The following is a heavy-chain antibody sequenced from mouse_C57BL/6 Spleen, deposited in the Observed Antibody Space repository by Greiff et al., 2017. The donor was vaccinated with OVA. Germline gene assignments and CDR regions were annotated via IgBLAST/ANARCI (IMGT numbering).Heavy chain of an antibody. D-gene: IGHD1-1*01. CDR3: TKITTVVAYYFDY. Sequence: VHVKQSGTVLARPGASVKMSCKTSGYTFTSYWMHWVKQRPGQGLEWIGAIYPGNSDTSYNQKFKGKAKLTAVTSASTAYMELSSLTNEDSAVYYCTKITTVVAYYFDYWGQGTTLTVSS. CDR2: IYPGNSDT. J-gene: IGHJ2*01. V-gene: IGHV1-5*01. CDR1: GYTFTSYW.